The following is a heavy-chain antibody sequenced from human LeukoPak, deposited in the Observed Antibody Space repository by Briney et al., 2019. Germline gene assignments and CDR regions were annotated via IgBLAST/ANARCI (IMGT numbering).Heavy chain of an antibody. CDR1: GGTFSSYA. D-gene: IGHD5-18*01. J-gene: IGHJ4*02. CDR2: IIPIFGTA. Sequence: PVKVSCKASGGTFSSYAISWVRQAPGQGLEWMGGIIPIFGTANYAQKFQGRVTITADESTSTAYMELSSLRSEDTAVYYCAREPDSYGTYYFDYWGQGTLVTVSS. V-gene: IGHV1-69*01. CDR3: AREPDSYGTYYFDY.